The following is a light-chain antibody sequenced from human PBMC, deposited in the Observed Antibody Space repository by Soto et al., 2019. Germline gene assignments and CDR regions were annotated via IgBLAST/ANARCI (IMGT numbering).Light chain of an antibody. CDR1: SSDVGGYNY. V-gene: IGLV2-8*01. J-gene: IGLJ1*01. Sequence: QSALTQPPSASGSPGQSVTISCTGTSSDVGGYNYVSWYQQHPGKAPKLMIYEVSKRPSGVPDLFSGSKSGNTASLTVSGLQAEDEADYYCSSYAGSLDVFGTGTKLTVL. CDR2: EVS. CDR3: SSYAGSLDV.